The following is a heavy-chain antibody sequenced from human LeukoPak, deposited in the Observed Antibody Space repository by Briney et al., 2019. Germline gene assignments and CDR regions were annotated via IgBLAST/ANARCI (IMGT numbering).Heavy chain of an antibody. D-gene: IGHD3-22*01. V-gene: IGHV4-39*01. J-gene: IGHJ4*02. CDR1: GGSISSSSYY. Sequence: SETLSLTCTVSGGSISSSSYYWGWIRQPPGKGREWIGRIYYSGSTYYNPSRTSRVTISVDTSKNQFSLKLSSVNDEDTAVYYCARHIKKYYYDSSGYPDYWGQGTLVTVSS. CDR2: IYYSGST. CDR3: ARHIKKYYYDSSGYPDY.